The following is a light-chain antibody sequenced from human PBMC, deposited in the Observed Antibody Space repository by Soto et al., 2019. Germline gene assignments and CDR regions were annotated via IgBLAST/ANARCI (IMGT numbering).Light chain of an antibody. CDR1: QSVRSN. J-gene: IGKJ4*01. V-gene: IGKV3-15*01. CDR3: QQYKNWPPLT. CDR2: GAF. Sequence: EIVMTQSPATLSVSPGERATLSCRASQSVRSNLAWYQQKPGQAPRLLIYGAFTRATGIPARFSGSGSGTEFTLTISSLQSEDFAIYYCQQYKNWPPLTFGGGTKVEIK.